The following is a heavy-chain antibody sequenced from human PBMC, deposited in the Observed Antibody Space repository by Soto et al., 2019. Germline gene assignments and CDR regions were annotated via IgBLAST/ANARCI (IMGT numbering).Heavy chain of an antibody. D-gene: IGHD2-15*01. CDR2: ILVGGST. CDR1: GFICSSYD. J-gene: IGHJ3*02. Sequence: GGSLRLSCAVSGFICSSYDMSWVRQAPGKGLEWVSTILVGGSTHYEDSVKGRFTISRDTSKNTVYLQMNSLTAGDTAVYYCAKATASGGGAFEIYGQGTLVTVSS. CDR3: AKATASGGGAFEI. V-gene: IGHV3-23*01.